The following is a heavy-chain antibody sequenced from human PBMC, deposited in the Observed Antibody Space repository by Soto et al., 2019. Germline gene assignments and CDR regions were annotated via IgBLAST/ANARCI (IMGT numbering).Heavy chain of an antibody. CDR2: ISWNSGSI. CDR3: ASFDKGAFDI. V-gene: IGHV3-9*01. D-gene: IGHD3-9*01. CDR1: VFTFDDYA. J-gene: IGHJ3*02. Sequence: GGSLRLSCAASVFTFDDYAMHLVRQAPVKGLEWVSGISWNSGSIGYADSVKGRFNISTYNAKNSLYRQMNSLRAEHTALYYCASFDKGAFDIWVQGTMVTVSS.